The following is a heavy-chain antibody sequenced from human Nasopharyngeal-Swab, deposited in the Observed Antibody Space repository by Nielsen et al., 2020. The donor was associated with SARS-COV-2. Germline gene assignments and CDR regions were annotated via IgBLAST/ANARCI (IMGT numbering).Heavy chain of an antibody. CDR3: ARVVMVRGVSYYYYMDV. J-gene: IGHJ6*03. V-gene: IGHV4-39*07. Sequence: WIRQPPGKGLEWIGSIYDSGRTYYNPSLKSRVTISVDTSKNQFSLNLSSVTAADTAVCYCARVVMVRGVSYYYYMDVWGKGTTVTVSS. CDR2: IYDSGRT. D-gene: IGHD3-10*01.